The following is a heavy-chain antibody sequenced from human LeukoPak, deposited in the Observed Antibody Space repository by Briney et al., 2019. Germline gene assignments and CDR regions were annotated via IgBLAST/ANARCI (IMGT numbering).Heavy chain of an antibody. CDR2: INPHSGGT. CDR1: EYIFTDYY. Sequence: ASMKVSCKASEYIFTDYYIHWVRQAPGQGLEWMGWINPHSGGTNYAQNFQDRVTMTGDTSISTAYMELSRLRSDDMAIYYCARGGDNYDILTQWGQGTLVTVSS. D-gene: IGHD3-9*01. V-gene: IGHV1-2*02. J-gene: IGHJ4*02. CDR3: ARGGDNYDILTQ.